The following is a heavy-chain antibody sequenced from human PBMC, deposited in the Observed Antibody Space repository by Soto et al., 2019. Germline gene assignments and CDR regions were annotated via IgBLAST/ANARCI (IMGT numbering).Heavy chain of an antibody. J-gene: IGHJ4*02. CDR3: VQTTGWPGFDF. CDR2: IYGGGTT. D-gene: IGHD6-19*01. Sequence: EVQLVESGGGWIQPGGCLRLSCAASGFVVSSKYMTWVRQAPGKGLEWVSVIYGGGTTYYADSVKGRFTISRDTSKNTLYLQRNSLRAEDTAVYYCVQTTGWPGFDFWGQGTLVTVSS. V-gene: IGHV3-53*01. CDR1: GFVVSSKY.